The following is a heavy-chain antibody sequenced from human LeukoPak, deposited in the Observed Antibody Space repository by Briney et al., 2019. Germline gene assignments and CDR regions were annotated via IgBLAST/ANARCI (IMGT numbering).Heavy chain of an antibody. Sequence: PSETLSLTCTVSGGSISSYYWSWIQQPPGKGLEWIGYIYYSGSTNYNPSLKSRVTISVDTSKNQFSLKLSSVTAADTAVYYCARGLTMVRGVVTYDYWGQGTLVTVSS. D-gene: IGHD3-10*01. CDR2: IYYSGST. CDR3: ARGLTMVRGVVTYDY. V-gene: IGHV4-59*08. J-gene: IGHJ4*02. CDR1: GGSISSYY.